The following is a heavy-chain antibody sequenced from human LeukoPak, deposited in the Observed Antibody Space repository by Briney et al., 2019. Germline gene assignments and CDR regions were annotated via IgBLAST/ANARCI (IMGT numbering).Heavy chain of an antibody. Sequence: GGSLRLSCAASGFTFNSYAMSWVRQAPGKGLEWVSAIVGSGGSTYYADSVKGRFTIFRDNSKNTLYLQMNSLRAEDTAVYDCAKDRLYSPYYYMDVWGKGTTVTVSS. CDR1: GFTFNSYA. CDR3: AKDRLYSPYYYMDV. J-gene: IGHJ6*03. V-gene: IGHV3-23*01. CDR2: IVGSGGST. D-gene: IGHD3-16*01.